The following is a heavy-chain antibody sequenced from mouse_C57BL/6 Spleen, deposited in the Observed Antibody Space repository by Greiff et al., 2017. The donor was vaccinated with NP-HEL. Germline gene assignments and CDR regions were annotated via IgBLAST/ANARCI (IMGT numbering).Heavy chain of an antibody. CDR2: ISYDGSN. Sequence: ESGPGLVKPSQSLSLTCSVTGYSITSGYYWNWIRQFPGNKLEWMGYISYDGSNNYNPSLKNRISITRDTSKNQFFLKLNSVTTEDTATYYCAREEKDGNWYFDVWGTGTTVTVSS. J-gene: IGHJ1*03. V-gene: IGHV3-6*01. CDR1: GYSITSGYY. CDR3: AREEKDGNWYFDV. D-gene: IGHD2-1*01.